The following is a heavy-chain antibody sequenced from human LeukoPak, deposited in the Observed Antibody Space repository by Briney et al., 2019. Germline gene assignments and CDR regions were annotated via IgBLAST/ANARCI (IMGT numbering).Heavy chain of an antibody. J-gene: IGHJ4*02. D-gene: IGHD5-18*01. CDR2: ISGSGGNS. Sequence: GGSLRPSCAASGFTFSSYAMSWVRQAPEKGLEWVSNISGSGGNSYYADSVKGRFTISRDNSKNTLYLQMNSLRAEDTAVYYCAKNPDRYSYGSFDYWGQGTLVTVSS. V-gene: IGHV3-23*01. CDR1: GFTFSSYA. CDR3: AKNPDRYSYGSFDY.